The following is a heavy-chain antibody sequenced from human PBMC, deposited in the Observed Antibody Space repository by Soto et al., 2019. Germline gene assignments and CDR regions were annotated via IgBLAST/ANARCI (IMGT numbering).Heavy chain of an antibody. J-gene: IGHJ6*02. CDR2: TFNKSKWYN. CDR3: TRGKLSYYAMDV. V-gene: IGHV6-1*01. Sequence: QVQLQQSGPGLVSPSQPPPLTCPISGATVSGNRAAGTWIRNSPSRGLGWLGRTFNKSKWYNGYAVSVKSRISLSPDTSKNQFSLLLSSVTPEDTAVYYCTRGKLSYYAMDVWGQGTTVTVSS. CDR1: GATVSGNRAA. D-gene: IGHD1-7*01.